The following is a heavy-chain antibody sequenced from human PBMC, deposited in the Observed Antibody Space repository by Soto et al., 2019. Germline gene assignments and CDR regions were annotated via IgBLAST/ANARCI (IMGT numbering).Heavy chain of an antibody. Sequence: GGSLRLSCAASGFTFDDYAMHWVRQAPGKGLEWVSGISWNSGSIGYADSVKGRFTISRDNAKNSLYLQMNSLRAEDTALYYCAKDTDSGSYYGGGWFDPWGQGTLVTVSS. J-gene: IGHJ5*02. V-gene: IGHV3-9*01. CDR1: GFTFDDYA. D-gene: IGHD1-26*01. CDR2: ISWNSGSI. CDR3: AKDTDSGSYYGGGWFDP.